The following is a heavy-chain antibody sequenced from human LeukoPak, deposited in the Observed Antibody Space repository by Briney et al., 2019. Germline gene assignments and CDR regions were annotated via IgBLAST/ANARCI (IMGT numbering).Heavy chain of an antibody. D-gene: IGHD3-22*01. CDR1: GFTLSDYY. CDR3: ARDPPYYDSSGSFDY. J-gene: IGHJ4*02. Sequence: GGSLRLSCAASGFTLSDYYMSWIRQAPGKGLEWVSYISSSSSYTNYADSVKGRFTISRDNAKNSLYLQMNSLRAEDTAVYYCARDPPYYDSSGSFDYWGQETLVTVSS. V-gene: IGHV3-11*05. CDR2: ISSSSSYT.